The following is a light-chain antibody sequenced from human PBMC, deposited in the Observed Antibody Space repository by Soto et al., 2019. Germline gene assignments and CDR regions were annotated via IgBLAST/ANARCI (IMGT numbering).Light chain of an antibody. Sequence: EIALTQSPATLSLSPGERATLSCRASQSVSRNYLAWYQHKPGQAPTLLIYGASRRTPGIPDRFSGRGSGTDFTLTISGLEPEDFAVYYCQQYGDSPRTFGQGTKVEIK. CDR3: QQYGDSPRT. CDR1: QSVSRNY. CDR2: GAS. J-gene: IGKJ1*01. V-gene: IGKV3-20*01.